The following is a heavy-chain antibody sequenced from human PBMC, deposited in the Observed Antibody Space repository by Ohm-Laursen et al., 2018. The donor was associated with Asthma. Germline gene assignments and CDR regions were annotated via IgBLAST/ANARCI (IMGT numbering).Heavy chain of an antibody. CDR1: GFTFSSYG. V-gene: IGHV3-30*03. Sequence: SLRLSCAAPGFTFSSYGMHWVRQAPGKGLEWVAVISYDGSNKYYADSVKGRFTISRDNSKNTLYLQMNSLRAEDTAVYYCARVSHDDSSGYYFDYWGQGTLVTVSS. CDR3: ARVSHDDSSGYYFDY. D-gene: IGHD3-22*01. J-gene: IGHJ4*02. CDR2: ISYDGSNK.